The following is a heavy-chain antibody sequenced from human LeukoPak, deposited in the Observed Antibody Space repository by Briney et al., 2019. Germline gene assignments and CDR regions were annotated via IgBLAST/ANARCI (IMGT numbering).Heavy chain of an antibody. D-gene: IGHD3-16*01. J-gene: IGHJ6*03. CDR2: IKGIGPTT. Sequence: AGGSLRLSCAASGFTFSDYYMSWICQAPGKGLEWVSTIKGIGPTTYYADSLKGRFTISRDNAKNSLFLQMRSLRADDTAIYYCARAGELRYMDVWGKGTAVTVSS. V-gene: IGHV3-11*04. CDR1: GFTFSDYY. CDR3: ARAGELRYMDV.